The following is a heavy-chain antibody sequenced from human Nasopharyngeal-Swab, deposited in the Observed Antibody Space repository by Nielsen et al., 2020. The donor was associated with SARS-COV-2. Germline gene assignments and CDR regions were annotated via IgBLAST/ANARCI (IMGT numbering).Heavy chain of an antibody. V-gene: IGHV3-23*03. J-gene: IGHJ4*02. CDR1: GFSFSRYA. Sequence: SLRLSWAASGFSFSRYAMSWVRQAPGKGLEWVSLIYSGGSTTYYGDTVKGRFTISRDNSKNTLYLQMNSLRAEDTALYYCAKWTAVTGYWGFDYWGQGTLVTVSS. CDR3: AKWTAVTGYWGFDY. D-gene: IGHD3-9*01. CDR2: IYSGGSTT.